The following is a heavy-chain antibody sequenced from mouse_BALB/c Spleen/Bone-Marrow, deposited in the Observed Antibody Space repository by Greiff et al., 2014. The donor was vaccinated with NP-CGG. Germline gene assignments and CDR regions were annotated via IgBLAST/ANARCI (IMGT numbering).Heavy chain of an antibody. J-gene: IGHJ4*01. Sequence: QQSGAELVKPGASVKLSCKASGYTFPNYYIYWVKQRPGQGLEWIGEINPSNGGINFNGKYKSKATLTVDKSSSTAKMQLSSLTSEDSAVYYCTRVDFLYYYGIDYWGQGTSVTVSS. CDR3: TRVDFLYYYGIDY. V-gene: IGHV1S81*02. CDR1: GYTFPNYY. CDR2: INPSNGGI. D-gene: IGHD2-3*01.